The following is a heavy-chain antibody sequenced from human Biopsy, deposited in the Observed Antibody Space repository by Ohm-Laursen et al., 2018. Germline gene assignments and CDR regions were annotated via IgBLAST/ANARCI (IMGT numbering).Heavy chain of an antibody. CDR1: GGSISSGGSY. J-gene: IGHJ5*02. Sequence: SDTLSLTCAVFGGSISSGGSYWSWIRQRPGKGLEWIGYIFNSANTYYNPSLKNLITISGDTSKNQFSLKLNSVTAADTAVYYCARGDYFDSNGYFWFDPWGQGTLVTVSS. CDR2: IFNSANT. CDR3: ARGDYFDSNGYFWFDP. V-gene: IGHV4-31*01. D-gene: IGHD3-22*01.